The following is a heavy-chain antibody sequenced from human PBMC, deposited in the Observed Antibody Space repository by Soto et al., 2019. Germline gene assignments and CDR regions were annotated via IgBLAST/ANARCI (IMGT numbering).Heavy chain of an antibody. CDR2: ISAYNGNT. J-gene: IGHJ4*02. V-gene: IGHV1-18*01. Sequence: ASVKVSCKASGDTFTSYGISWVRQAPGQGLEWMGWISAYNGNTNYAQKLQGRVTMTTDTSTSTAYMELRSLRSDDTAVYYCARMYYDILTGYYYFDYCGQGTLVTVSS. D-gene: IGHD3-9*01. CDR3: ARMYYDILTGYYYFDY. CDR1: GDTFTSYG.